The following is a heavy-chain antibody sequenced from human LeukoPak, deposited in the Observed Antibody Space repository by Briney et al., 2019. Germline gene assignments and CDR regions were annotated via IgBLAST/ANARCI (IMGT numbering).Heavy chain of an antibody. V-gene: IGHV4-39*01. CDR2: IYYSGST. Sequence: SETLSLTCTVSGGSISSSSYYWGWIRQPPGKGLEWIGSIYYSGSTYFNPSLKSRVTISVDTSKNQFSLKLSSVTAADTAVYHCARHDRRVGGMDVWGQGTTVTVSS. J-gene: IGHJ6*02. CDR1: GGSISSSSYY. CDR3: ARHDRRVGGMDV. D-gene: IGHD3-10*01.